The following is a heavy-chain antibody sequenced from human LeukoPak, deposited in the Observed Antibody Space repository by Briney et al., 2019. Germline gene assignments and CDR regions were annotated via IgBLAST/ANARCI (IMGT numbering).Heavy chain of an antibody. D-gene: IGHD3-22*01. Sequence: PGGSLRLSCAASGFTFSSYAMHWVRQAPGKGLEWVAVISYDGSNKYYADSVKGRFTISRDNSKNTLYLQMNSLRAEDTAVYYCASQRGYYDSNGEFDYWGQGTLVTVSS. CDR1: GFTFSSYA. V-gene: IGHV3-30-3*01. CDR3: ASQRGYYDSNGEFDY. CDR2: ISYDGSNK. J-gene: IGHJ4*02.